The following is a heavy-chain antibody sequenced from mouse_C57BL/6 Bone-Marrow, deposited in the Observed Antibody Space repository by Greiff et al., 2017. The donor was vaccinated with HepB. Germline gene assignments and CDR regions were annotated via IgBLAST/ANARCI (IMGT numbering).Heavy chain of an antibody. CDR2: IHPNSGST. CDR1: GYTFTSYW. J-gene: IGHJ4*01. V-gene: IGHV1-64*01. Sequence: QVQLQQSGAELVKPGASVKLSCKASGYTFTSYWMHWVKQRPGQGLEWIGMIHPNSGSTNYNEKFKSKATLTVDKSSSTAYMQLSSLTSEDSAVYYCPITTVVAPYYAMDYWGQGTSVTVSS. D-gene: IGHD1-1*01. CDR3: PITTVVAPYYAMDY.